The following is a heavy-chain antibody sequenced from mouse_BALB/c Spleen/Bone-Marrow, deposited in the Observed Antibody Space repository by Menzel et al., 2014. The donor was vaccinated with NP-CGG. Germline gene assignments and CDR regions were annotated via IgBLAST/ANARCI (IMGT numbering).Heavy chain of an antibody. Sequence: EVKVVESGGGLVQPGGSLRLSCAASGFDFSRYWMSWVRQAPGKGLEWIGEINPDSSTINYTPSLKDKFIISRDNAKNTLYLQVSKVRSEGTALYYCARLGYYGGFAYWGQGTLVTVSA. D-gene: IGHD2-3*01. J-gene: IGHJ3*01. CDR2: INPDSSTI. CDR3: ARLGYYGGFAY. CDR1: GFDFSRYW. V-gene: IGHV4-1*02.